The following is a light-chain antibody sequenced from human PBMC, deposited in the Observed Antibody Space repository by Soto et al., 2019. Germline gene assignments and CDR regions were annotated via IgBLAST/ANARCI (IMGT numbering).Light chain of an antibody. Sequence: EIVLTQSPGTLSLSPGERATLSCRASQSVSSSYLAWYQQKPGQAPRLLIYGASSRATGIPDRFSGSGSGTDVLLTISRLEPADFAVYYCQQYCSSPLTFGGGTKVEIK. J-gene: IGKJ4*02. CDR1: QSVSSSY. V-gene: IGKV3-20*01. CDR2: GAS. CDR3: QQYCSSPLT.